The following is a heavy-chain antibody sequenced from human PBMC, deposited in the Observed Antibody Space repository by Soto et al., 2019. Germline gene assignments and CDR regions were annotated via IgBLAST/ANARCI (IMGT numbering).Heavy chain of an antibody. V-gene: IGHV3-30-3*01. Sequence: QVQLRESGGGVVQPGRSLRLSCAASGFTFSLFTLHWVRQPPGKGLDWVAVVSTDVNNKFYASSVKGRFTISRDNSKNTMYLQMNNLSPEDTAGYYCARGNLDVWGQGTTVTVSS. CDR2: VSTDVNNK. J-gene: IGHJ6*02. CDR3: ARGNLDV. CDR1: GFTFSLFT. D-gene: IGHD1-7*01.